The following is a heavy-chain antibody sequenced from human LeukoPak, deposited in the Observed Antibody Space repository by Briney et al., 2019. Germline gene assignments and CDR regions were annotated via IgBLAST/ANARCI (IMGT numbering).Heavy chain of an antibody. Sequence: SETLSLTCAVYGGSFSGYYWSWIRQPPGKGLEWIGEINHSGSTNYNPSLKSRVTISVDTSKNQFSLKLSSVTAADTAVYYCARGPQRFDPWGQGTLVTVSS. CDR2: INHSGST. CDR3: ARGPQRFDP. J-gene: IGHJ5*02. V-gene: IGHV4-34*01. CDR1: GGSFSGYY.